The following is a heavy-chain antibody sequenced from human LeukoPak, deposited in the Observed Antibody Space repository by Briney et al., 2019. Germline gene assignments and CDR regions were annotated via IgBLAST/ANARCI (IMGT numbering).Heavy chain of an antibody. CDR3: ARDLKSPDGFGSDAFDI. V-gene: IGHV1-69*04. CDR1: GGTFSSYA. Sequence: SVEVSCKASGGTFSSYAISWVRQAPGQGLEWMGRIIPILGIANYAQKFQGRVTITADKSTSTAYMELSSLRSEDTAVYYCARDLKSPDGFGSDAFDIWGQGQWSPSLQ. D-gene: IGHD3-10*01. J-gene: IGHJ3*02. CDR2: IIPILGIA.